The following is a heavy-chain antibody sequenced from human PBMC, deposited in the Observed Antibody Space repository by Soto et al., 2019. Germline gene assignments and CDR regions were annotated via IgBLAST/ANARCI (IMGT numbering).Heavy chain of an antibody. V-gene: IGHV3-48*01. CDR1: GFSFSSYS. J-gene: IGHJ4*02. Sequence: EVQLVESGGGLVQPGGSLRLSCAGSGFSFSSYSMNWVRQAPGEGLEWISYITPSSNAIHYGDSVKGRFTISRDNAKNLVYLQMNRLRAEDTAVYYCVAIIFGSKDWGQGTLVTVSS. CDR3: VAIIFGSKD. CDR2: ITPSSNAI. D-gene: IGHD3-3*02.